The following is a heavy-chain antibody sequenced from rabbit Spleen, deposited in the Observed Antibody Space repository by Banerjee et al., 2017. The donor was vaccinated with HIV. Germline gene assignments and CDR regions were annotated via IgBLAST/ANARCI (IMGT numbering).Heavy chain of an antibody. CDR1: GVSFSDKDV. CDR2: INIGTGKS. V-gene: IGHV1S45*01. Sequence: EQLKESGGGLVKPEGSLTLTCKASGVSFSDKDVMCWVRQAPGKGLEWIACINIGTGKSFHASRAEGRFNKARTSATKVTLQITSLTTADTATYFCARDLVSVNCWNFNLVGPGTLGTVS. CDR3: ARDLVSVNCWNFNL. J-gene: IGHJ4*01. D-gene: IGHD5-1*01.